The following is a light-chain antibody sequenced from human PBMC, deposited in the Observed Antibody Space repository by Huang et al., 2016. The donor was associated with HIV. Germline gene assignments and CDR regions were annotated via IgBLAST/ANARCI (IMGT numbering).Light chain of an antibody. CDR3: QQYDTSPIFT. CDR1: QSVSANH. V-gene: IGKV3-20*01. CDR2: GAS. J-gene: IGKJ3*01. Sequence: IVLTQSPGTLSLSPGERATLSCRASQSVSANHLAWYQQKPGQAPRLLIYGASSRATGVPDRFSGSGSGTDFTLIISRLEPEDFAVYYCQQYDTSPIFTFGPGTKVDIK.